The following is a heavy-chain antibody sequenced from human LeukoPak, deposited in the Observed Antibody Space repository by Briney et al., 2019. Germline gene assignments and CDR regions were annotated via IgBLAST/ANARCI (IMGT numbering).Heavy chain of an antibody. D-gene: IGHD1-26*01. CDR2: IYYSGSTNYNPYSGST. Sequence: SETLSLTCSVSGGSISSYYWSWIRQPPGKGLEWIGYIYYSGSTNYNPYSGSTNYNPSLKSRVTISVDASKNQFSLKLFSVTAADTAVYYCARGYSGFPQPVDYWGQGTLVTVSS. V-gene: IGHV4-59*08. CDR1: GGSISSYY. CDR3: ARGYSGFPQPVDY. J-gene: IGHJ4*02.